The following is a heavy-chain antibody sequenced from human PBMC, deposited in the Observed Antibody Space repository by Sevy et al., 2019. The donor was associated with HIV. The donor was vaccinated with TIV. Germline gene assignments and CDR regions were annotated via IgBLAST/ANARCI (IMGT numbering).Heavy chain of an antibody. CDR3: AREGCTKPHDY. CDR2: LSFGCGEI. J-gene: IGHJ4*02. D-gene: IGHD2-8*01. Sequence: GGSLRLSCAASGFTFSKYSMSWVRQPPGKGLERVSTLSFGCGEINYADSVKGRFTIPRDNSKSSVYLQMNNLRPEDTAVYYCAREGCTKPHDYWGQGTLVTVSS. V-gene: IGHV3-23*01. CDR1: GFTFSKYS.